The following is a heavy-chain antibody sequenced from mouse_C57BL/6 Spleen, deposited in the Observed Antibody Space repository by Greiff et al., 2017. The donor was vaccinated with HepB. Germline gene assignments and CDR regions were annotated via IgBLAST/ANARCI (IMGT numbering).Heavy chain of an antibody. V-gene: IGHV5-4*03. D-gene: IGHD2-3*01. Sequence: EVKLVESGGGLVKPGGSLKLSCAASGFTFSSYAMSWVRQTPEKRLEWVATISDGGSYTYYPDNVKGRFTISRDNAKNNLYLQMSHLKSEDTAMYYCAMMVTTAWFAYWGQGTLVTVSA. CDR2: ISDGGSYT. CDR1: GFTFSSYA. J-gene: IGHJ3*01. CDR3: AMMVTTAWFAY.